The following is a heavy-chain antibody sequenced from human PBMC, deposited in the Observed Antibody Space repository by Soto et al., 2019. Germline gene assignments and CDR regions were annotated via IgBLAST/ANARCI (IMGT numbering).Heavy chain of an antibody. J-gene: IGHJ6*02. V-gene: IGHV1-3*01. CDR1: GYTFASYA. Sequence: QVQLVQSGAEVKKPGASVKVSCRASGYTFASYAMHWVRQAPGQRLVWMGWINAGSGHTKYSQKFQGRVTITRDASAITAYMELSSLRSDDTAVYYCARGSRPAAIEDYFYYDMDVWGQGTTVTVSS. CDR3: ARGSRPAAIEDYFYYDMDV. D-gene: IGHD2-2*01. CDR2: INAGSGHT.